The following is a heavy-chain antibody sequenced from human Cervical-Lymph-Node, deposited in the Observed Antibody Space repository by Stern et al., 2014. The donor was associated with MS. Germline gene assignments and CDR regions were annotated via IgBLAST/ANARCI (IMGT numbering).Heavy chain of an antibody. CDR3: ARAPEYSSSSGEGFDY. D-gene: IGHD6-6*01. Sequence: VQLEESVAEVKKPGSSVKVSCKASGGTFSSYAISWVRQAPGQGLEWMGGIIPIFGTANYAQKFQGRVTITADESTSTAYMELSSLRSEDTAVYYCARAPEYSSSSGEGFDYWGQGTLVTVSS. CDR1: GGTFSSYA. V-gene: IGHV1-69*01. J-gene: IGHJ4*02. CDR2: IIPIFGTA.